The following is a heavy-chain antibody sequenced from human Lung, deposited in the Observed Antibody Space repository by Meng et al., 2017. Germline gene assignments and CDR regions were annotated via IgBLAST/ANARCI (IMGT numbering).Heavy chain of an antibody. D-gene: IGHD4-11*01. CDR2: INHSGST. Sequence: QVLLQQWCAGLLNPSETLSLSCVVSGGSFSDYYWSSIRQPPGKGLEWIGEINHSGSTNYNPSLESRATISVDTSQNNLSLKLSSVTAADSAVYYCARGPTTMAHDFDYWGQGTLVTVSS. CDR3: ARGPTTMAHDFDY. J-gene: IGHJ4*02. V-gene: IGHV4-34*01. CDR1: GGSFSDYY.